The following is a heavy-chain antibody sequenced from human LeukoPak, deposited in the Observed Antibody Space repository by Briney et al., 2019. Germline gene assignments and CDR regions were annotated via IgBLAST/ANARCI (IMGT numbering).Heavy chain of an antibody. J-gene: IGHJ4*02. V-gene: IGHV4-4*09. CDR3: ARLVVAGTYFDY. CDR1: GGSISSYY. D-gene: IGHD6-19*01. CDR2: IYTSGST. Sequence: SETLSLTCTVSGGSISSYYWSWIRQPPGKGLEWIGYIYTSGSTNYNPSLKSRVTISVDTSKNQFSLKLSSVTAADTAVYYCARLVVAGTYFDYWGQGTLVTVSS.